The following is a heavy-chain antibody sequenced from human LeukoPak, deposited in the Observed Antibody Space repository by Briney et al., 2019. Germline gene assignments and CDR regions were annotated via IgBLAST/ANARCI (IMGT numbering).Heavy chain of an antibody. CDR1: GGSISSYY. CDR2: IYTSGST. Sequence: SETLSLTCIVSGGSISSYYWNWIRQPAGKGLEWIGRIYTSGSTNYNPSLKGRVTMSVDTSKNQFSLKLSSVTAADTAVYYCATDCSGSSCYPAGFDYWGQGILVTVSS. CDR3: ATDCSGSSCYPAGFDY. J-gene: IGHJ4*02. V-gene: IGHV4-4*07. D-gene: IGHD2-15*01.